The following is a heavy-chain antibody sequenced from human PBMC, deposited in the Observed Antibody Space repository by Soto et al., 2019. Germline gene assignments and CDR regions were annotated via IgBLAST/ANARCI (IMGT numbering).Heavy chain of an antibody. CDR2: MNPNSGNT. V-gene: IGHV1-8*01. Sequence: QVQLVQSGAEVKKPGASVKVSCKASGYTFTSYDINWVRQAPGQGLEWMGWMNPNSGNTGYPQKFQGRVTLTRNTSISTAYMELRSLRSEDTAVYYCARVNYNWNYVGNGFDTWGQGTLVTVSS. D-gene: IGHD1-7*01. J-gene: IGHJ5*02. CDR3: ARVNYNWNYVGNGFDT. CDR1: GYTFTSYD.